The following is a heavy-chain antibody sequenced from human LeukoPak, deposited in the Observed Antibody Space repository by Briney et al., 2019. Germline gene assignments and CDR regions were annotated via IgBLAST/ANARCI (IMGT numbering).Heavy chain of an antibody. CDR3: ARDKAVAGLDAFDI. CDR1: GFMFSSYV. J-gene: IGHJ3*02. V-gene: IGHV3-33*01. D-gene: IGHD6-19*01. Sequence: GGSLRLSCAASGFMFSSYVMHWVRQAPGKGLEWVALIWYDGSNKYYGDSVKGRFTISRDNSKNTLYLEMNSLRAEDMAMYYCARDKAVAGLDAFDIWGQGTMVTVSS. CDR2: IWYDGSNK.